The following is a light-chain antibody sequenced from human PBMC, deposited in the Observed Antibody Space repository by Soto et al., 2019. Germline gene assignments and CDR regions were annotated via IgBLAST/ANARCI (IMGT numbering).Light chain of an antibody. CDR1: QSVSSY. J-gene: IGKJ3*01. V-gene: IGKV3-11*01. CDR2: DAS. CDR3: QHRSNWPS. Sequence: EIVLTQSPATLSLSAGERATLSCRASQSVSSYLAWYQQKPGQAPRLLIYDASNRATGIPARFSGSGSGTDFTLTISSLEPEDFAVYYCQHRSNWPSFGPGTKVDIK.